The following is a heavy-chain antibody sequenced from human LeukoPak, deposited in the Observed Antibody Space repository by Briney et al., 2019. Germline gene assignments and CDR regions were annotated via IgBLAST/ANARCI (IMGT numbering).Heavy chain of an antibody. V-gene: IGHV4-4*02. CDR2: VHLDGRT. J-gene: IGHJ4*02. Sequence: PSETLSLTCDASGGSVTSTNWWTWLRQPPGKGLEWIGEVHLDGRTNYNPSLKSRPIMSVDLPENHISLKLTSVTAADTAVYYCAREGGFYRPLDYSGQGTLVTVSS. CDR3: AREGGFYRPLDY. CDR1: GGSVTSTNW. D-gene: IGHD3-3*01.